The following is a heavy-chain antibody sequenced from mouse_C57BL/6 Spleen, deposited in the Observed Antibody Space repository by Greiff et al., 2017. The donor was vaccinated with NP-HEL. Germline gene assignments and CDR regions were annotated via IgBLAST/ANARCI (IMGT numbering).Heavy chain of an antibody. J-gene: IGHJ4*01. Sequence: QVQPQQSGAELVKPGASVKISCKASGYAFSSYWMNWVKQRPGKGLEWIGQIYPGDGDTNYNGKFKGKATLTADKSSSTAYMQLSSLTSEDSAVYFCARGGVITTVEYYAMDYWGQGTSVTVSS. CDR2: IYPGDGDT. D-gene: IGHD1-1*01. V-gene: IGHV1-80*01. CDR1: GYAFSSYW. CDR3: ARGGVITTVEYYAMDY.